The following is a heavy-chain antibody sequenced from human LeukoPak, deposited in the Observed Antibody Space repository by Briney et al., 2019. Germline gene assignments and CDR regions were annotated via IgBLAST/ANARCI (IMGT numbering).Heavy chain of an antibody. V-gene: IGHV4-34*01. CDR2: INHSGST. J-gene: IGHJ6*02. Sequence: PSETLSLTCAVYGGSFSGYYWSWIRQPPGKGLEWIGEINHSGSTNYNPSLKSRVTISLDTSKNQFSLKLSSVTAADTAVYYCARGRYGMDVWGQGTTVTVSS. CDR1: GGSFSGYY. CDR3: ARGRYGMDV.